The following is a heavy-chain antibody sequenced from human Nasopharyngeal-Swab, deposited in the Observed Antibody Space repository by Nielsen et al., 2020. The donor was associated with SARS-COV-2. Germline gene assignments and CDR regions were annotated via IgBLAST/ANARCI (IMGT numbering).Heavy chain of an antibody. J-gene: IGHJ4*02. Sequence: GGSLRLSCVVSGLTFSRYSTNWVRQAPGKGLEWISYISSGSSSIYYTDSVKGRFTIPRDNAKNSLFLQMSSLTAEDTAVYYCARRYCSGVSCYSDYWGQGTPVTVSS. CDR1: GLTFSRYS. D-gene: IGHD2-15*01. CDR3: ARRYCSGVSCYSDY. V-gene: IGHV3-48*04. CDR2: ISSGSSSI.